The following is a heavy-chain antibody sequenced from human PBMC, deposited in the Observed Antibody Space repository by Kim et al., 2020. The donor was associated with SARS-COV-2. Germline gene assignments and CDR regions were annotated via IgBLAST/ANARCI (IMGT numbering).Heavy chain of an antibody. Sequence: SVKVSCKASGGTFSSYAISWVRQAPGQGLEWMGRIIPIFGIANYAQKFQGRVTITADKSTSTAYMELSSLRSEDTAVYYCAREGGEDIVAGPGYYYYMDVWGKGTTVTVSS. CDR2: IIPIFGIA. CDR1: GGTFSSYA. J-gene: IGHJ6*03. V-gene: IGHV1-69*04. D-gene: IGHD5-12*01. CDR3: AREGGEDIVAGPGYYYYMDV.